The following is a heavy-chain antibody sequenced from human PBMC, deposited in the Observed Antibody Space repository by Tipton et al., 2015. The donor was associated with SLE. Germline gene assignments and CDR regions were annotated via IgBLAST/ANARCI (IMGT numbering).Heavy chain of an antibody. J-gene: IGHJ6*02. CDR1: GGSISSSSYY. CDR3: ARGNSHHYGMDV. Sequence: TLSLTCTVSGGSISSSSYYWGWIRQPPGKGLEWIGEINHSGSTNYNPSLKSRVTISVDTSKNQFSLKLSSVNAADTAVYYCARGNSHHYGMDVWGQGTTVTVSS. D-gene: IGHD4-23*01. CDR2: INHSGST. V-gene: IGHV4-39*07.